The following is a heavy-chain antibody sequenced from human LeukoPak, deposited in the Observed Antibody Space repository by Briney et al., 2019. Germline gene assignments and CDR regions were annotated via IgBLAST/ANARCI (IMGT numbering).Heavy chain of an antibody. Sequence: GGSLRLSCAASGFTFSTYAMHWVRQAPGKGQEYVSAIGTNGGNTYYADSVRGRFTISRDNSKNTLFLQMGSLRADDMAVYYCARWGSTSCYDYWGQGTLVTVSS. J-gene: IGHJ4*02. CDR2: IGTNGGNT. V-gene: IGHV3-64*02. CDR3: ARWGSTSCYDY. D-gene: IGHD2-2*01. CDR1: GFTFSTYA.